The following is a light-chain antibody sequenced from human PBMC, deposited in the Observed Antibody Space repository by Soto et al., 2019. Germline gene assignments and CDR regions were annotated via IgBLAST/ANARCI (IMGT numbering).Light chain of an antibody. V-gene: IGLV2-14*01. CDR1: SSDLAIYNY. CDR2: QVT. CDR3: SSYTDSSNYG. Sequence: QSALTQPASVSGSPGQSITISCTVTSSDLAIYNYVSWYQQQPGKAPKLMIYQVTNRPSGVSNRFSGSRSGNTASLTISGLQAEDEADYYCSSYTDSSNYGFGTGTKSPS. J-gene: IGLJ1*01.